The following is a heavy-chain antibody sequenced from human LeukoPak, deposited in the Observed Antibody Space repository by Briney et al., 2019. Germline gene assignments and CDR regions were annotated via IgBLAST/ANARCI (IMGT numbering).Heavy chain of an antibody. D-gene: IGHD1-26*01. CDR3: ARGDSGSYRTFDY. V-gene: IGHV3-53*01. CDR1: GFTVSSNY. Sequence: GGSLRLSCAASGFTVSSNYMSWVRQAPGKGLEWVSVIYSGGSTYYADSVKGRFTISRDNSKNTLYLQMNSLRAEDTAVYYCARGDSGSYRTFDYWGQGTLVTVSS. J-gene: IGHJ4*02. CDR2: IYSGGST.